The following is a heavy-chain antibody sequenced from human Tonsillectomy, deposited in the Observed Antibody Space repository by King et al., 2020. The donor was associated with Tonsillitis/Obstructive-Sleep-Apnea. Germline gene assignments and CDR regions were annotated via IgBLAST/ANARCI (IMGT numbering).Heavy chain of an antibody. CDR3: AREAWGSLYS. V-gene: IGHV3-7*03. CDR2: IKQDGTEK. J-gene: IGHJ4*02. CDR1: GFTFSSYW. D-gene: IGHD3-16*01. Sequence: VQLVESGGGLVQPGGSLRLSCAASGFTFSSYWMSWVRQAPGKGLEWVANIKQDGTEKQYVDSVKVRFTISRDNAKNSLYLQMSSLRAEDTAVYYCAREAWGSLYSWGQGTLVTVSS.